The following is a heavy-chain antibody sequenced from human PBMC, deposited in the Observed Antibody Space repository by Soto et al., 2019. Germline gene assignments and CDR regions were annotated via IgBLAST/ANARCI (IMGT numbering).Heavy chain of an antibody. J-gene: IGHJ4*02. V-gene: IGHV4-4*07. D-gene: IGHD3-10*01. CDR2: IYTNDRA. CDR1: GGSISSYY. CDR3: ASLVYSSGCYYFDY. Sequence: VQLQESGPGLVKSSEIVSLTCTVSGGSISSYYWAWIRPPVGKGLEYIGRIYTNDRASYNPSFKSRVTMSVDASKNQFSLQMSSVTAADTAVYFCASLVYSSGCYYFDYWGPGSLVTVS.